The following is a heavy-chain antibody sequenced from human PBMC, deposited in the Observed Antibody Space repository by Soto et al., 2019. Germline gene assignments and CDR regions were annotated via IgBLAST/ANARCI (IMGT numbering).Heavy chain of an antibody. V-gene: IGHV1-69*02. CDR1: GGTFSSYT. J-gene: IGHJ3*02. CDR2: IIPILGIA. D-gene: IGHD3-3*01. CDR3: ARAGITIVGVVPNDAFDI. Sequence: QVQLVQSGAEVKKPGSSVTVSCKASGGTFSSYTISWLRQASGQGLEWMGRIIPILGIANYAQKFQGRVTITADTSTSTAYMELSSLRSEDTAVYYCARAGITIVGVVPNDAFDIWGQGTMVTVSS.